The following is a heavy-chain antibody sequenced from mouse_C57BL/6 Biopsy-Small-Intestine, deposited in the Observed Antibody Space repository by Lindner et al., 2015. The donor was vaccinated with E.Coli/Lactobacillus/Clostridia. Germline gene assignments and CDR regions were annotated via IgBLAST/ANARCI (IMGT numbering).Heavy chain of an antibody. CDR3: AREEGYYAMDY. Sequence: LQESGPELVKPGTSVKLSCKASGYSFTSYGIDWMRQRTGQGLEWIGEIYPGSGNTYYNGKFKGKATLTADKSSSTAYMELRSLTSEDTAVYYCAREEGYYAMDYWGQGTSVTVSS. D-gene: IGHD3-3*01. V-gene: IGHV1-81*01. CDR2: IYPGSGNT. CDR1: GYSFTSYG. J-gene: IGHJ4*01.